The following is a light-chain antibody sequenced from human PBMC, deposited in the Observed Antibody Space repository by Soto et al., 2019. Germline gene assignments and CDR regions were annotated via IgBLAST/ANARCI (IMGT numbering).Light chain of an antibody. J-gene: IGKJ1*01. CDR1: HSVSSN. V-gene: IGKV3-15*01. CDR3: QQYSNWWS. Sequence: EILMAQSPATPSVSPGERATLSCRASHSVSSNLAWYQQKPGQAPRLLIYGASTRATGVPARFSGSGSGTEFTLTITSLQSEDFAIYYCQQYSNWWSFGQGTKV. CDR2: GAS.